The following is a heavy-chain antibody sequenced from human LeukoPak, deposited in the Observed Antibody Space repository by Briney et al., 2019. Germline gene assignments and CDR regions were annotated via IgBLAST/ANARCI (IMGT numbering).Heavy chain of an antibody. J-gene: IGHJ4*02. CDR2: IWYDGSNK. CDR3: AKDLSYGGPIGDY. Sequence: PGGSLRLSCAASGFTFSSYGMHWVRQAPGKGLEWVAVIWYDGSNKYYADSVKGRFTISRDNSKNTLYLQMNSLRAEDTAVYYCAKDLSYGGPIGDYWGQGTLVTVSS. V-gene: IGHV3-33*06. D-gene: IGHD4-23*01. CDR1: GFTFSSYG.